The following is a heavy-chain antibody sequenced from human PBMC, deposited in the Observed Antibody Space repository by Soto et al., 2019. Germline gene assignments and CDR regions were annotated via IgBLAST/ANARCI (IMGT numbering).Heavy chain of an antibody. J-gene: IGHJ6*01. V-gene: IGHV4-4*07. Sequence: LSLTSTVSCDSSGPSYWFWIRQPVGKGLEWIGRVSSSGNTNANPTLNSRATMPIDTSKNQFSLRLRSVTAADTAVYYCARADYEILNGSYAMDVWGQGTTVTVSS. CDR1: CDSSGPSY. D-gene: IGHD3-9*01. CDR3: ARADYEILNGSYAMDV. CDR2: VSSSGNT.